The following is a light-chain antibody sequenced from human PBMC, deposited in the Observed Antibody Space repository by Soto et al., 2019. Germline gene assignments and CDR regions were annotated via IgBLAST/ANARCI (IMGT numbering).Light chain of an antibody. CDR3: LHRTNWPPVT. V-gene: IGKV3-11*01. CDR2: DAS. CDR1: QSVGSH. J-gene: IGKJ5*01. Sequence: EIVLTQSPATLSLSPGERAALSCRASQSVGSHLAWYQQKPGQPPRLLIYDASNRATGIPARFSGSGSGTDFTLTISSLEPEDFAVYYCLHRTNWPPVTFGQGTRLEIK.